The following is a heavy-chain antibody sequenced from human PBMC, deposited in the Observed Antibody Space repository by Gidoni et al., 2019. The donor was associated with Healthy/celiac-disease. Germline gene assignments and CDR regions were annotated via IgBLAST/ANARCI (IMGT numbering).Heavy chain of an antibody. CDR2: IYYSGST. CDR1: GGSISSSSYY. V-gene: IGHV4-39*07. CDR3: ARGVGGGSYYYYYYGMDV. D-gene: IGHD1-26*01. J-gene: IGHJ6*02. Sequence: QLQLQESGPGLVKPSETLSLTCTVSGGSISSSSYYWGWIRQPPGKGLEWIGSIYYSGSTYYNPSLKSRVTISVDTSKNQFSLKLSSVTAADTAVYYCARGVGGGSYYYYYYGMDVWGQGTTVTVSS.